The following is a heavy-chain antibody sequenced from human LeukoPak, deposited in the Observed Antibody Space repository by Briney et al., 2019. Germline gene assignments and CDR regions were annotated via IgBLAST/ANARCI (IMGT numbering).Heavy chain of an antibody. CDR1: GYTFTSYY. D-gene: IGHD2-15*01. V-gene: IGHV1-46*01. CDR3: ARSGDIVVVVAATPDWFDP. Sequence: ASVKVSCKASGYTFTSYYMHWVRQAPGQGLEWMGIINPSGGSTSYAQKFQGRVTMTRDTSTSTVYMELSSLRSEDTAVYYCARSGDIVVVVAATPDWFDPWGQGTLVTVSS. J-gene: IGHJ5*02. CDR2: INPSGGST.